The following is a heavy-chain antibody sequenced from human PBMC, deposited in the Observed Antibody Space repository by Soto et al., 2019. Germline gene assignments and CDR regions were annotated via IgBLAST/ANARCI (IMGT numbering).Heavy chain of an antibody. Sequence: PSETLSLTCTVSSGSISSSDYYWSWIRQPPGKGLEWIGYIYYSGSTYYNPSLKSRVTISVDTSKNQFSLKLSSVTAADTAVYYCARDDYVWGIDYWGQGTLVTVSS. CDR2: IYYSGST. D-gene: IGHD3-16*01. V-gene: IGHV4-30-4*01. J-gene: IGHJ4*02. CDR1: SGSISSSDYY. CDR3: ARDDYVWGIDY.